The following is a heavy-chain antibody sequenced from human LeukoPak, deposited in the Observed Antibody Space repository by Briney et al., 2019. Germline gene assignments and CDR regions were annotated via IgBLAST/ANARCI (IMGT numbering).Heavy chain of an antibody. D-gene: IGHD3-10*01. V-gene: IGHV1-8*01. J-gene: IGHJ4*02. Sequence: ASVKVSCKASGYTFTSYDINWVRQATGQELEWMGWMNPNSGNTGYAQKFQGRVTMTRNTSISTAYMELSSLRSEDTAVYYCARVASWFGELFDYWGQGALVTVSS. CDR3: ARVASWFGELFDY. CDR2: MNPNSGNT. CDR1: GYTFTSYD.